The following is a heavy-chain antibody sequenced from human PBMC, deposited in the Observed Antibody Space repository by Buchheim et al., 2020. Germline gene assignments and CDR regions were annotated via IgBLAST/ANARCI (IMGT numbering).Heavy chain of an antibody. D-gene: IGHD3-22*01. J-gene: IGHJ4*02. CDR1: GYTFTGYY. CDR3: ARDRGCYDSSGSDHCYYFDY. Sequence: QVQLVQSGAEVKKPGASVKVSCKASGYTFTGYYMHWVRQAPGQGLEWMGWINPNSGGTNYAQKFQGWVTMTRDTSISTAYMELSRLRSDDTAVYYCARDRGCYDSSGSDHCYYFDYWGQGTL. CDR2: INPNSGGT. V-gene: IGHV1-2*04.